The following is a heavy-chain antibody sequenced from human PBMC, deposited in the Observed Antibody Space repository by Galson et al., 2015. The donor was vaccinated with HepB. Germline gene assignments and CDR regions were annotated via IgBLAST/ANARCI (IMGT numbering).Heavy chain of an antibody. V-gene: IGHV3-30*04. CDR3: ARERLILLPPTTTGDSHPGGGRLFDP. CDR1: AFSFSISP. J-gene: IGHJ5*02. CDR2: ISYDGRNK. D-gene: IGHD1-26*01. Sequence: SLRLSCAASAFSFSISPMYWVRQAPGTGLEWVAHISYDGRNKSYADSVKGRFTISRGNSKNILYLQMNNLRPDDTAVYYCARERLILLPPTTTGDSHPGGGRLFDPWGQGTLVTVSS.